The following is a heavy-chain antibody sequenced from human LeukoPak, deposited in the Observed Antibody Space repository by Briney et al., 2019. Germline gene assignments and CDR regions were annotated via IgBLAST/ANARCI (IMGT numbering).Heavy chain of an antibody. CDR2: INSDGSIT. J-gene: IGHJ4*02. Sequence: PGGSLRLSCAASGFTFSSYWMHCVRQAPGKGLVWVSHINSDGSITSYADFVKGRFTISRDIAKNTLYLQMNSLRTDDTAMYYCVRRLYGLGDYWGQGTLVTVSS. D-gene: IGHD2-21*01. CDR1: GFTFSSYW. CDR3: VRRLYGLGDY. V-gene: IGHV3-74*01.